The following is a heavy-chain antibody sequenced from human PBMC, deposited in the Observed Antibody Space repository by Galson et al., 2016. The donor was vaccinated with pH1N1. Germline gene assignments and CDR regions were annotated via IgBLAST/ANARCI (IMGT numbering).Heavy chain of an antibody. J-gene: IGHJ4*02. D-gene: IGHD4-17*01. CDR1: GSSFFINYF. V-gene: IGHV1-2*02. Sequence: SVKVSCKASGSSFFINYFLHWVRQAPGQGVEWMGWINPNGGATNYAQKFHSRVTLTRDTSITTGFMELRRLTADDTAIYFCAREGGVNGDYVCSYWGQGSLVTVSS. CDR3: AREGGVNGDYVCSY. CDR2: INPNGGAT.